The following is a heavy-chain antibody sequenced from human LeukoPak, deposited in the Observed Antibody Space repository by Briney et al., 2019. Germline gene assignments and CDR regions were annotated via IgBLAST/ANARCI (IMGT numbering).Heavy chain of an antibody. CDR3: ARSHSVWTSFDY. D-gene: IGHD3/OR15-3a*01. Sequence: PSETLSLTCTVSGGSISSYYWSWIRQPPGKGLEWIGYIYYSGSTNYNPSLKSRVTILVDTSKNQFSLKLSSVTAADTAVYYCARSHSVWTSFDYWGQGTLVTVSS. CDR2: IYYSGST. V-gene: IGHV4-59*01. J-gene: IGHJ4*02. CDR1: GGSISSYY.